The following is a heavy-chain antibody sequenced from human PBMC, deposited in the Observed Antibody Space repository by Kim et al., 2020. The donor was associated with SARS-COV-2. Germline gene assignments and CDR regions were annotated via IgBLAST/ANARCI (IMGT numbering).Heavy chain of an antibody. Sequence: SETLSLTCTVSGGSISSSSYYWGWIRQPPGKGLEWIGSIYYSGSTYYNPSLKSRVTISVDTSKNQFSLKLSSVTAADTAVYYCARRVDTMVRGVGVDYWGQGTLVTVSS. CDR1: GGSISSSSYY. CDR2: IYYSGST. J-gene: IGHJ4*02. D-gene: IGHD3-10*01. CDR3: ARRVDTMVRGVGVDY. V-gene: IGHV4-39*01.